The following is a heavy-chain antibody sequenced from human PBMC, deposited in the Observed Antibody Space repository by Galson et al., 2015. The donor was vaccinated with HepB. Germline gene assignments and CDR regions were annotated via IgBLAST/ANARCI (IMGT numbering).Heavy chain of an antibody. D-gene: IGHD6-19*01. V-gene: IGHV3-30*18. J-gene: IGHJ4*02. CDR2: ISFDGNHN. Sequence: LRLSCAASGFTFSDSGMHWVRQAPGKVLEWVAVISFDGNHNYYADSVKGRFTISRDNSNNTLYLQMNSLRTEDTAVYYCAKETSGWSKFLGYWGQGTLVAVSS. CDR1: GFTFSDSG. CDR3: AKETSGWSKFLGY.